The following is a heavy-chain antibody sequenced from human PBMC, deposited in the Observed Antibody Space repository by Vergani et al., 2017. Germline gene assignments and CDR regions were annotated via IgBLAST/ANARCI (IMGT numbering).Heavy chain of an antibody. CDR3: ARRIERVVASGYAFDI. Sequence: QVQLQESGPGLVKPSQTLSLTCTVSGGSISSGSYYWSWIRQPAGKGLEWIGRIYTSGSTNYNPSLKSRVTISVDTSKNQFSLKLSSVTAADTAVYYCARRIERVVASGYAFDIWGQGTMVTVSS. V-gene: IGHV4-61*02. J-gene: IGHJ3*02. D-gene: IGHD3-22*01. CDR1: GGSISSGSYY. CDR2: IYTSGST.